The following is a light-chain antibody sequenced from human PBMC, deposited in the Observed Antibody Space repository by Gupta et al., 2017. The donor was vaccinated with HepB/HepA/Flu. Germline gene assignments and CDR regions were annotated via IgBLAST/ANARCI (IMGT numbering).Light chain of an antibody. CDR1: QSISSNY. CDR3: QQYGSSPFT. Sequence: EIVLPQSPGTLSLSPGERATLSCRASQSISSNYLAWYQQRPGQAPRLLIYITSARATGVPDRFSGGGSGTDFTLTISRLEPEDFAVYYCQQYGSSPFTFGQGTKLEIK. V-gene: IGKV3-20*01. CDR2: ITS. J-gene: IGKJ2*01.